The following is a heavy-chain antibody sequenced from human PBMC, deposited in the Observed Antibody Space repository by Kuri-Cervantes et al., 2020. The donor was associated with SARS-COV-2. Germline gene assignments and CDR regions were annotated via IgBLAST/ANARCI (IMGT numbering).Heavy chain of an antibody. J-gene: IGHJ2*01. Sequence: GSLRLSCTVSGGSISSSSYYWGWIRQPPGKGLEWIGSIYYSGSTYYNPSLKSRVTISVDTSKNQFSLKLSSVTAADTAMYFCARGNGAVATSGYWYFDLWGRGTLVTVSS. D-gene: IGHD6-19*01. CDR3: ARGNGAVATSGYWYFDL. CDR1: GGSISSSSYY. CDR2: IYYSGST. V-gene: IGHV4-39*07.